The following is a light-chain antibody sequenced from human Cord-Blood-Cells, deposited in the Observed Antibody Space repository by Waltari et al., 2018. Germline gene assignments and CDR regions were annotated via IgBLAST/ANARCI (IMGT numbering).Light chain of an antibody. CDR3: QQYGSSPYT. CDR2: GAS. J-gene: IGKJ2*01. Sequence: EIVLTQSPGTLSLSPGERATLSCRASQSVSSSYLAWYQQKPGQAPRLLIYGASSRATGIPDRFRCSGYGTDFTLTISRLEPEDFAVYYCQQYGSSPYTFGQGTKLEIK. V-gene: IGKV3-20*01. CDR1: QSVSSSY.